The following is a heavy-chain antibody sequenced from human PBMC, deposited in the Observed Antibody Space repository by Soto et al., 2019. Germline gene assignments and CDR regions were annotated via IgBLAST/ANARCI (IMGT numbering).Heavy chain of an antibody. J-gene: IGHJ4*02. D-gene: IGHD6-19*01. CDR1: GFTFSSYG. CDR2: IWYDGSNK. V-gene: IGHV3-33*01. Sequence: QVQLVESGGGVVQPGRSLRLSCAASGFTFSSYGMHWVRQAPGKGLEWVAVIWYDGSNKDYADSVKGRFTISRDNSKNTLYLQMNSLRAEDTAVYYCAREFKEQWLVLQAYWGQGTLVTVSS. CDR3: AREFKEQWLVLQAY.